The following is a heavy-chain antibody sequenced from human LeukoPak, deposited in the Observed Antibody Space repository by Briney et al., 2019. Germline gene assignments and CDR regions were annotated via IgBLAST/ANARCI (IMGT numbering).Heavy chain of an antibody. CDR2: ISGSGGST. D-gene: IGHD3-16*01. CDR1: GFTFSSYA. V-gene: IGHV3-23*01. Sequence: PGGSLRLSCAASGFTFSSYAMSWVRQAPGKGLEWVSAISGSGGSTYYADSVKGRFTISRDNSKNTLYLQMNSLRAEDTAVYYCAKDSSRLGDLTVDYWGQGTLVTVSS. CDR3: AKDSSRLGDLTVDY. J-gene: IGHJ4*02.